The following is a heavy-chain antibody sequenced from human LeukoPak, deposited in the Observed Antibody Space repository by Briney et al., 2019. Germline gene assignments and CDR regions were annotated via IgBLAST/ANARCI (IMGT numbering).Heavy chain of an antibody. CDR3: AAQRYSYGFEVDY. Sequence: SETLSLTCAVYGGSFSGYYWSWSRQPPGKGLEWIGYIYYSGSTNYNPSLKSRVTISVDTSKNQFSLKLSSVTAADTAVYYCAAQRYSYGFEVDYWGQGTLVTVSS. J-gene: IGHJ4*02. CDR2: IYYSGST. CDR1: GGSFSGYY. V-gene: IGHV4-59*01. D-gene: IGHD5-18*01.